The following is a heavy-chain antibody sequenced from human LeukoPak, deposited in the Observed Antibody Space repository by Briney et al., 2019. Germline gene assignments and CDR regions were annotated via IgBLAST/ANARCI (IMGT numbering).Heavy chain of an antibody. D-gene: IGHD2-15*01. Sequence: GGSLRLSSAASGFTFSNAWMSWVRQAPGKGLEWVGRIKSKTDGGTTDYAAPAKGRFTISRDDSKNTLYLQMNSLKTEDTAVYYCTSRDTVDFDYWGQGTLVTVSS. CDR2: IKSKTDGGTT. V-gene: IGHV3-15*01. J-gene: IGHJ4*02. CDR1: GFTFSNAW. CDR3: TSRDTVDFDY.